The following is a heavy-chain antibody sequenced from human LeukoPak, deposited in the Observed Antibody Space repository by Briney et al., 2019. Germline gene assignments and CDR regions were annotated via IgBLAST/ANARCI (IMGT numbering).Heavy chain of an antibody. Sequence: GGSLRLSCAASGFTFSSSAMSWVRQAPGKGLEWVSSISSSGSYIYYADSVKGRFTISRDNAKNSLYLQMNSLRAEDTAVYYCASFYRGVMALGFDPWGQGTLVTVSS. D-gene: IGHD3-16*01. J-gene: IGHJ5*02. CDR1: GFTFSSSA. CDR2: ISSSGSYI. V-gene: IGHV3-21*01. CDR3: ASFYRGVMALGFDP.